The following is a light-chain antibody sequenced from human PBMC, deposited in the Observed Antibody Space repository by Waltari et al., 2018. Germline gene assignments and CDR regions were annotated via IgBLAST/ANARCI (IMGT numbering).Light chain of an antibody. J-gene: IGKJ1*01. V-gene: IGKV1-5*03. Sequence: DIQMTQSPSTLSASVGDRVTITCRAGQSISTWLAWYQQKPGEAPNLLIYKASSLESGVPSRFSGSGSGTEFTLTISSLQPDDFATYYCQQYNSYSRTFGQGTKVEIK. CDR3: QQYNSYSRT. CDR2: KAS. CDR1: QSISTW.